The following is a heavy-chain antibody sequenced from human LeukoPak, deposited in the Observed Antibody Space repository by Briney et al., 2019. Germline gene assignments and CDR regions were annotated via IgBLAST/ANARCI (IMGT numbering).Heavy chain of an antibody. CDR3: ARDIEITMVRGVIISDYYYYGMDV. D-gene: IGHD3-10*01. Sequence: GGSLRLSCAASGFTFSSYAMHWVRQAPGKGLEWVSSISSSSSYIYYADSVKGRFTISRDNAKNSLYLQMNSLRAEDTAVYYCARDIEITMVRGVIISDYYYYGMDVWGQGTTVTVSS. CDR1: GFTFSSYA. CDR2: ISSSSSYI. V-gene: IGHV3-21*01. J-gene: IGHJ6*02.